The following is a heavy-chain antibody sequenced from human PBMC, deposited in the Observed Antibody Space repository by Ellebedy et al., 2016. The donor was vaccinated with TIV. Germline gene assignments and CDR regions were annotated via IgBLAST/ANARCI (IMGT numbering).Heavy chain of an antibody. CDR1: GFTFSSSS. CDR2: ISVSNIYI. J-gene: IGHJ4*02. V-gene: IGHV3-21*01. CDR3: ARDYYGSGSSYPYYFDS. Sequence: PGGSLRLSCAASGFTFSSSSMSWVRQAPGKGLEWVSSISVSNIYIYYTDSVKGRFTISRDNAKNPLYLQMNSLRAGDTAVYYCARDYYGSGSSYPYYFDSWGQGTLVTVSS. D-gene: IGHD3-10*01.